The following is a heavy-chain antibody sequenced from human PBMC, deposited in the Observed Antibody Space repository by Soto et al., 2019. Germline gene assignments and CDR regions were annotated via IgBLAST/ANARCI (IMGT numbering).Heavy chain of an antibody. CDR2: IIPIFGSA. J-gene: IGHJ5*02. Sequence: GASVKVSCKASGGTFSNYAITWVRQAPGQGLEWLGRIIPIFGSANYAQKFQGRVTITADESTTTAYMELSSLRSDDTAVYYCAKDGVKDGDLGNWFAPWGQGTLFTVSS. CDR1: GGTFSNYA. D-gene: IGHD3-3*01. CDR3: AKDGVKDGDLGNWFAP. V-gene: IGHV1-69*13.